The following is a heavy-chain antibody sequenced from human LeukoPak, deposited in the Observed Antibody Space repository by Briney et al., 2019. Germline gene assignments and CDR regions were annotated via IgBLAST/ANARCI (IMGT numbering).Heavy chain of an antibody. D-gene: IGHD6-19*01. CDR3: ARTGYSSGWYRTSWFDP. Sequence: SETLSLTCAVYGGSFSGYYWSWIRQPPGKGLEWIGEINHSGSTNYNPSLKSRVTISVDTSKNQFSLKLSSVTAADTAVYYCARTGYSSGWYRTSWFDPWGQGTLVTVSS. V-gene: IGHV4-34*01. CDR1: GGSFSGYY. CDR2: INHSGST. J-gene: IGHJ5*02.